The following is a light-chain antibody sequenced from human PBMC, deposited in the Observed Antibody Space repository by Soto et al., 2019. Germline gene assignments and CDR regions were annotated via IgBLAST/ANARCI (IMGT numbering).Light chain of an antibody. V-gene: IGKV3-15*01. CDR1: QSVSSN. J-gene: IGKJ4*01. CDR3: QQYGSSALT. CDR2: GAS. Sequence: EIVMTQSPATLSVSPGERATPSCRASQSVSSNLAWYQQKPGQAPRLLIYGASTRATGIPARFSGSGPGTDFTLPISSLQSEDSAVYYCQQYGSSALTFGGGTKV.